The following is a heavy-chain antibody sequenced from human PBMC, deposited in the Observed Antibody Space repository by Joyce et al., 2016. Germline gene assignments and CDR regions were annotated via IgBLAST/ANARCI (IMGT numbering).Heavy chain of an antibody. CDR3: ARLYGSGNYCFDY. CDR2: IYYPGST. CDR1: GASISSSSYY. Sequence: QLQLQESGPGLVKPSETLSLTCSVSGASISSSSYYWAWLRQPPGMGLEWIGTIYYPGSTYYSPSRKSRVTMSADTSRNQFSLKLTSVTAADTAVYYCARLYGSGNYCFDYWGQGTLVTVSS. D-gene: IGHD3-10*01. V-gene: IGHV4-39*07. J-gene: IGHJ4*02.